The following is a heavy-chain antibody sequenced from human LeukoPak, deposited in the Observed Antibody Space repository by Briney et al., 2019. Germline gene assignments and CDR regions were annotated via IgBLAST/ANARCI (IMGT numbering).Heavy chain of an antibody. CDR3: ARGLTIFGVVIGYYYYGMDV. CDR1: GGSFSGYY. Sequence: SETLSLTCAVYGGSFSGYYRSWIRQPPGKGLEWIGEINHSGSTNYNPSLKSRVTISVDTSKNQFSLKLSSVTAADTAVYYCARGLTIFGVVIGYYYYGMDVWGQGTTVTVSS. CDR2: INHSGST. J-gene: IGHJ6*02. D-gene: IGHD3-3*01. V-gene: IGHV4-34*01.